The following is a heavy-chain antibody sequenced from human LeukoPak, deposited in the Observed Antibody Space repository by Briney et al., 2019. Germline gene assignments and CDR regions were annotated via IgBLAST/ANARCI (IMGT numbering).Heavy chain of an antibody. D-gene: IGHD6-13*01. J-gene: IGHJ6*03. Sequence: PSETLSLTCTVSGGSISSNSYYWGWIRQPPGKGLEWIGSMYFSGSTYYNPSLKSRVTISVDTSKNQFSLKLSSVTAADTTVYYCARQGASSSWYRDHYYYYYMDVWGKGTTVTISS. CDR3: ARQGASSSWYRDHYYYYYMDV. V-gene: IGHV4-39*01. CDR2: MYFSGST. CDR1: GGSISSNSYY.